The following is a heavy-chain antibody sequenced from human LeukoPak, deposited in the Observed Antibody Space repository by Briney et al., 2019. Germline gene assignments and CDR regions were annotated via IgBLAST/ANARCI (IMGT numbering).Heavy chain of an antibody. Sequence: GGSLRLSCAASGFTVSSNYMSWVRQAPGKGLEWVSVICSGGSTYYADSVKGRFTISRDNSKNTLYLQMNSLRAEDTAVYYCASPGPSYYDRSGYYLSYWDQGTLVTVSS. D-gene: IGHD3-22*01. J-gene: IGHJ4*02. CDR3: ASPGPSYYDRSGYYLSY. CDR1: GFTVSSNY. V-gene: IGHV3-53*01. CDR2: ICSGGST.